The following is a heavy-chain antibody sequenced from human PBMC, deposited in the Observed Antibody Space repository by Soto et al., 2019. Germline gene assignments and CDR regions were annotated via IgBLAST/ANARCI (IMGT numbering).Heavy chain of an antibody. V-gene: IGHV1-18*01. J-gene: IGHJ4*02. CDR2: ISAYNGNT. CDR1: GYTFTSAG. D-gene: IGHD3-10*01. Sequence: QVQPVQSGAAVKNPGTSVKVSCKTSGYTFTSAGISWVRQAPGQGLEWMGWISAYNGNTKYAQKVQGRVTMTTDTSTSTAYMELRSLTSDDPAVYYCARDLDGSGSYYTGYWGQGTLVTVAA. CDR3: ARDLDGSGSYYTGY.